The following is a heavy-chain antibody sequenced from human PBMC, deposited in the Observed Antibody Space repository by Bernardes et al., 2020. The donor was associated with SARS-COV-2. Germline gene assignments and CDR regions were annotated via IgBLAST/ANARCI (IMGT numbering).Heavy chain of an antibody. CDR1: GFIFSDYK. CDR3: VREVRGVINGHFDF. J-gene: IGHJ4*02. CDR2: ISSSGNTI. V-gene: IGHV3-48*03. D-gene: IGHD3-10*01. Sequence: GSLRLSCAASGFIFSDYKMNWVRQAPGKGLEWVAYISSSGNTIYYADSVQGRVTISRDNAKNSLFLQMHSLRAEDTAVYYCVREVRGVINGHFDFWGQGTLVTVSS.